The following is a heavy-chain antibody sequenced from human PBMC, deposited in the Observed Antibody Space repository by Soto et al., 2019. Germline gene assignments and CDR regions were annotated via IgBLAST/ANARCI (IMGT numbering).Heavy chain of an antibody. Sequence: QVQLQESGPGLVKPSQTLSLTCTVSGGSISSGDYYWSWIRQPPGKGLEWIGYIYYSGSTSYNPSLKIRGTISVNTSKTQFSLKLSSVTAADTAVYYCAREGGIVGATTVDYWGQGTLVTVSS. CDR3: AREGGIVGATTVDY. J-gene: IGHJ4*02. V-gene: IGHV4-30-4*01. CDR1: GGSISSGDYY. CDR2: IYYSGST. D-gene: IGHD1-26*01.